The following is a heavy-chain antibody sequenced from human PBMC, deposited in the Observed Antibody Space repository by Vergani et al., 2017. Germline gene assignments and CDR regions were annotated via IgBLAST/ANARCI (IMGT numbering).Heavy chain of an antibody. Sequence: EVQLVESGGGLVQPGRSLRLSCAASGFTFDDYAMHWSRQAPGKGLEWVPAISWNSGSIGNADSVKGRFTISRDNAKNSLYLQMNSLRAEDTALYYCAKDHYDFWSGYPNLSPFDLWGRGTLVTVSS. V-gene: IGHV3-9*01. J-gene: IGHJ2*01. CDR1: GFTFDDYA. CDR2: ISWNSGSI. CDR3: AKDHYDFWSGYPNLSPFDL. D-gene: IGHD3-3*01.